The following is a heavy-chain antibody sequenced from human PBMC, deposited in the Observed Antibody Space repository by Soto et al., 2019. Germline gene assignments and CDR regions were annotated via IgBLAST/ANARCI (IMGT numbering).Heavy chain of an antibody. CDR3: ARDKGGIAAAGDY. V-gene: IGHV3-30-3*01. CDR1: GFTFSSYA. CDR2: ISYDGSNR. J-gene: IGHJ4*02. D-gene: IGHD6-13*01. Sequence: QVQLVESGGGVVQPGRSLRLSCAASGFTFSSYAMHWVRQAPGKGLEWVAVISYDGSNRYYADSVKGRYTISRDNSKNTLYLQINSLRAEDTAVYYCARDKGGIAAAGDYWGQGTLVTVSS.